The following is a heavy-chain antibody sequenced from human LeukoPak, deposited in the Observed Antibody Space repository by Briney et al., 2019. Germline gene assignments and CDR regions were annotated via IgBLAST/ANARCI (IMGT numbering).Heavy chain of an antibody. V-gene: IGHV1-24*01. CDR3: ATAFWSGYSHDAFDI. CDR2: FDPEDGET. CDR1: GYTLTELS. Sequence: ASVKVSCKVSGYTLTELSMHWGRQAPGKGLEWMGGFDPEDGETIYAQKFQGRVTMTEDTSTDTAYMELSSLRSEDTAVYYCATAFWSGYSHDAFDIWGQGTMVTVSS. J-gene: IGHJ3*02. D-gene: IGHD3-3*01.